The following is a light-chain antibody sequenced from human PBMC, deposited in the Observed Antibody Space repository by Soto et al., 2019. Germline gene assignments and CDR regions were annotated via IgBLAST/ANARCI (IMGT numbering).Light chain of an antibody. CDR2: GAS. J-gene: IGKJ2*01. Sequence: EIALTQSPGTLSLSPGKRATLSCRASQSVNNFDLAWYQQKPGQAPRILIYGASSRVAGVPDRFSGSGSGADFTLTINRLEPEDFAVYSCQQCGSSPYTFGQGTKLEIK. V-gene: IGKV3-20*01. CDR1: QSVNNFD. CDR3: QQCGSSPYT.